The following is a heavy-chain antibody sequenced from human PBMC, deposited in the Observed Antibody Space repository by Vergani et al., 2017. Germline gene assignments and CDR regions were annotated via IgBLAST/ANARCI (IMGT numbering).Heavy chain of an antibody. CDR3: ARHAPQWELFYFDY. J-gene: IGHJ4*02. CDR2: MYYSGST. D-gene: IGHD1-26*01. CDR1: GGSISSNSYY. V-gene: IGHV4-39*01. Sequence: QLHLQESCPGLVKTSETLYITCTVSGGSISSNSYYWGWIRQPPGKGLEWIGCMYYSGSTYYNPSLKSRVNISVDTSKNQFSLKLSSVTAADTAVYYCARHAPQWELFYFDYWGQGTLVTVSS.